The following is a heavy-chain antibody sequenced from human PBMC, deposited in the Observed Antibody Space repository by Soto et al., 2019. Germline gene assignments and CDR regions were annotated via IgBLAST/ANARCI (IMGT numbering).Heavy chain of an antibody. CDR3: ARELDGYTDY. Sequence: QVQLQESGPGLVKPSQTLSLTCTVSGGSISSGGYYWSWIRQHPGKGLEWIGYIYYSGSTYYNPARKSRVTLSVDTSKNQCSLKLSSVTAADTAVYYCARELDGYTDYWGQGTLVTVSS. J-gene: IGHJ4*02. V-gene: IGHV4-31*03. CDR2: IYYSGST. D-gene: IGHD5-12*01. CDR1: GGSISSGGYY.